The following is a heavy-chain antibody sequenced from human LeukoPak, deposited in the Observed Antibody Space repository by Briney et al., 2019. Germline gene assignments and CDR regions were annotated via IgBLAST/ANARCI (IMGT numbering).Heavy chain of an antibody. CDR1: GFTFSSYA. CDR3: AKGLNYYYYYGMDV. Sequence: PGGSLRLSCAASGFTFSSYAMSWVRQAPGKGLEWVSGISGSGGSTDYADSVKGRFTISRDNSKDTLYVQMNSLRVDDTAVYYCAKGLNYYYYYGMDVWGQGTTVTV. CDR2: ISGSGGST. J-gene: IGHJ6*02. V-gene: IGHV3-23*01.